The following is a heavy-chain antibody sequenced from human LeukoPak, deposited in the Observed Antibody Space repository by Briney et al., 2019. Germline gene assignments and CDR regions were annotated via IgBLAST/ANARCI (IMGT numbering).Heavy chain of an antibody. V-gene: IGHV4-34*01. CDR3: ARGRWLVRRALVDY. CDR1: GFTVSSNY. D-gene: IGHD6-19*01. Sequence: GSLRLSCAASGFTVSSNYMSWVRQPPGKGLEWIGEINHSGSTNYNPSLKSRVTISVDTSKNQFSLKLSSVTAADTAVYYCARGRWLVRRALVDYWGQGTLVTVSS. J-gene: IGHJ4*02. CDR2: INHSGST.